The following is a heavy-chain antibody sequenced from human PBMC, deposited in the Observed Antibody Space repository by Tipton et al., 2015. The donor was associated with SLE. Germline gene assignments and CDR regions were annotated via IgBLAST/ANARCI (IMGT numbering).Heavy chain of an antibody. D-gene: IGHD3-10*01. CDR1: GFKFSDYS. CDR3: AKFIGDPDTDY. J-gene: IGHJ4*02. Sequence: SLRLSCAASGFKFSDYSIHWARQAPGKGLEWVAFIRSDGSKKYYADSVKGRFTISRDNFKNVLFLQMSNLRSEDTAVYYCAKFIGDPDTDYWGQGTLVTVSS. V-gene: IGHV3-30*02. CDR2: IRSDGSKK.